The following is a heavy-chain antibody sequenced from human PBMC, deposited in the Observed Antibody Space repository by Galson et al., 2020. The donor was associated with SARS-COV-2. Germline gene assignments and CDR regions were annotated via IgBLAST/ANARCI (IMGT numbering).Heavy chain of an antibody. CDR3: ARDPYCSSTSCYDSTLGYYGMDV. D-gene: IGHD2-2*01. CDR1: GGSISSSSYY. J-gene: IGHJ6*02. CDR2: IYYSGST. V-gene: IGHV4-39*07. Sequence: ASETLSLTCTVSGGSISSSSYYWGWIRQPPGKGLEWIGSIYYSGSTYYNPSLKSRVTISVDTSKNQFSLKLSSVTAADTAVYYCARDPYCSSTSCYDSTLGYYGMDVWGQGTTVTVSS.